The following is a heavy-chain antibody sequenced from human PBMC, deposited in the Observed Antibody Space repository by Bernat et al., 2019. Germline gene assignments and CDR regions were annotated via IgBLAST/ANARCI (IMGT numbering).Heavy chain of an antibody. CDR2: ISGSGGST. J-gene: IGHJ6*02. CDR1: GFTFSSYA. CDR3: AKDSGGATGSYYYGMDV. D-gene: IGHD1-1*01. V-gene: IGHV3-23*01. Sequence: EVQLLESGGGLVQPGGSLRLSCAASGFTFSSYAMSWVRQAPGKGLEWVSAISGSGGSTYYADSVKGRFTISRDNSKNTRYLQMNSLRAEDTAVYDCAKDSGGATGSYYYGMDVWGQGTTVTVSS.